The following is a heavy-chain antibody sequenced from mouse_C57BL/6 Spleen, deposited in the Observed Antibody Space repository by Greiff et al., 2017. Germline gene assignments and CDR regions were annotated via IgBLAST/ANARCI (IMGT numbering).Heavy chain of an antibody. CDR2: IWGDGST. CDR1: GFSLTSYG. V-gene: IGHV2-3*01. Sequence: VKLMESGPGLVAPSPSLSITCTVSGFSLTSYGVSWVRQPPGKGLEWLGVIWGDGSTTYHPALISRLSISKDNSKSQVCLKLNSRQTSDTATYYCAKGGLLRWGRGTLVTVSA. CDR3: AKGGLLR. J-gene: IGHJ3*02. D-gene: IGHD2-3*01.